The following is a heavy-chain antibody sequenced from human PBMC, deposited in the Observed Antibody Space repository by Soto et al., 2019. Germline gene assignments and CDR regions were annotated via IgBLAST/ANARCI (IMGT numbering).Heavy chain of an antibody. D-gene: IGHD3-10*01. J-gene: IGHJ4*02. V-gene: IGHV4-61*05. CDR2: IYYSGST. CDR1: GGSISSSSYY. Sequence: SETLSLTCTVSGGSISSSSYYWGWIRQPPGKGLEWIGYIYYSGSTNYNPSLKSRVTISVDTSKNQFSLKLSSVTAADTAVYYCARTLNTILLYYFDYWGQGTLVTVSS. CDR3: ARTLNTILLYYFDY.